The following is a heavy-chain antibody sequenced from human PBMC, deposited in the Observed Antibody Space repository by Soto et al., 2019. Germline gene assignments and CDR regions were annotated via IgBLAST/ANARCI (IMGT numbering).Heavy chain of an antibody. D-gene: IGHD1-7*01. J-gene: IGHJ5*02. CDR1: GFTFSSYG. Sequence: GGSLRLSCAASGFTFSSYGMHWVRQAPGKGLEWVAVISYDGSNKYYADSVKGRFTISRDNSKNTLYLQMNSLRAEDTAVYYCAKATAVRNYNWFDPWGQGTLVTVSS. V-gene: IGHV3-30*18. CDR2: ISYDGSNK. CDR3: AKATAVRNYNWFDP.